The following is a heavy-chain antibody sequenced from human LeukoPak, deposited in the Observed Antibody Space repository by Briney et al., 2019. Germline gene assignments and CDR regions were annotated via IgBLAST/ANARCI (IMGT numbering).Heavy chain of an antibody. D-gene: IGHD6-6*01. CDR2: INPNSGGT. CDR1: GYTFTGYY. Sequence: ASVKVSCKASGYTFTGYYMHWVRQAPGQGLGWMGWINPNSGGTNYAQKFQGRVTMTRDTSISTAYMELSRLRSDDTAVYYCARERIAARLFDYWGQGTLVTVSS. V-gene: IGHV1-2*02. CDR3: ARERIAARLFDY. J-gene: IGHJ4*02.